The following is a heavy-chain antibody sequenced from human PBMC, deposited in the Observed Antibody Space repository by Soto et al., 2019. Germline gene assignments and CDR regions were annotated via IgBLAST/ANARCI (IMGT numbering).Heavy chain of an antibody. J-gene: IGHJ3*02. V-gene: IGHV3-48*03. CDR1: GFTFSSYE. CDR3: VRDGGYSGYDSFDI. D-gene: IGHD5-12*01. Sequence: GGSLRLSCAASGFTFSSYEMNWVRQAPGKGLEWVSYISSSGTTIYYADSVKGRFTISRDNAKNSLYLQMNSLRAEDTAVYYCVRDGGYSGYDSFDIWGQGTMVTVSS. CDR2: ISSSGTTI.